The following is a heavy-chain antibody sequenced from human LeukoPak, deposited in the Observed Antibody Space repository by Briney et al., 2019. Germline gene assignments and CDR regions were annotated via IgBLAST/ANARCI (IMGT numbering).Heavy chain of an antibody. V-gene: IGHV4-39*01. Sequence: RPSETLSLTCIVSGDSIRSSGYYWGWIRQPPGKRLEWIRSMFYGETTSYSPSLQSRVTISLDTSKNQFSLRLNSVTAADTAVYYCARLERSRMDGAQYWGQGTLVTVPS. D-gene: IGHD4/OR15-4a*01. CDR1: GDSIRSSGYY. CDR3: ARLERSRMDGAQY. CDR2: MFYGETT. J-gene: IGHJ4*02.